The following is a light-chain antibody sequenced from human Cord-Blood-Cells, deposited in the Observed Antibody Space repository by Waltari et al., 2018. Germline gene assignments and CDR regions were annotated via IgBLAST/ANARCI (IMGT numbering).Light chain of an antibody. Sequence: QSALTQPAPVSGSPGQSITISCTGTSSDVGGYHYVSWYQQHPGKAPKLMIYGVSNRPSAVSNRFSGSKSGNTASLTIYGLQAEDEADYYCSSYTSSSTPYVFGTGTKVTVL. CDR3: SSYTSSSTPYV. CDR2: GVS. CDR1: SSDVGGYHY. J-gene: IGLJ1*01. V-gene: IGLV2-14*01.